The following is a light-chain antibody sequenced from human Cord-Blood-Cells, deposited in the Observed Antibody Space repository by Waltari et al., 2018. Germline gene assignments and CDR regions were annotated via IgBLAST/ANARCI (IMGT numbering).Light chain of an antibody. CDR2: GAS. J-gene: IGKJ2*01. V-gene: IGKV3-20*01. CDR3: QQYGSSLF. CDR1: QSVSRSY. Sequence: SVLTQSPGPLSLSPGERATLSCRASQSVSRSYLAWYKQKPGQSPRLLIYGASSRATGIPDRFSGSGAGTDFTLTISRLEPEDFAVYYCQQYGSSLFFGQGTKLEIK.